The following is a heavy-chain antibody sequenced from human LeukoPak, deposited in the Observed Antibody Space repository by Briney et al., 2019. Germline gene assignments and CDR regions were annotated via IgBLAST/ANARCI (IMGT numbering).Heavy chain of an antibody. J-gene: IGHJ4*02. D-gene: IGHD2-15*01. CDR1: GFTFSRSW. CDR3: TRGSGRFEY. V-gene: IGHV3-49*04. CDR2: IRAKAYGGTT. Sequence: GGSLRLSCAASGFTFSRSWMDWVRQAPGKGLEWVGYIRAKAYGGTTEYAASVKGRFTISRDDSKRIAYLQMNSLQTEDTGIYYCTRGSGRFEYWGQGALVTVSS.